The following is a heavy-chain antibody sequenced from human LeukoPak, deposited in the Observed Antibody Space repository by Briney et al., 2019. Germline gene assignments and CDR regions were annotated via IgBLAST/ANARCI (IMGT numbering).Heavy chain of an antibody. D-gene: IGHD1-26*01. CDR1: GHTFTSYD. V-gene: IGHV1-8*01. Sequence: ASVKVSCKASGHTFTSYDINWVRQATGQGLEWMGWMNPNSGNTGYAQKFQGRVTMARNISMSTAYMELSSLRSEDTAVYYCARVSWEEVAYYYMDVWGKGTTVTVSS. J-gene: IGHJ6*03. CDR2: MNPNSGNT. CDR3: ARVSWEEVAYYYMDV.